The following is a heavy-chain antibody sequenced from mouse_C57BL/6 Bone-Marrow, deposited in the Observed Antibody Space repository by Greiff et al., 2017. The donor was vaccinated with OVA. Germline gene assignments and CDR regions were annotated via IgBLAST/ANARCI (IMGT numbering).Heavy chain of an antibody. CDR3: AKGEGIYDGNYDDY. CDR1: GYTFTSYW. D-gene: IGHD2-1*01. V-gene: IGHV1-64*01. Sequence: VKLQQPGAELVKPGASVKLSCKASGYTFTSYWMHWVKQRPGQGLEWIGMIHPNSGSTNYNEKFKSKATLTVDKSSSTAYLQLSSLTSEDSAVYYCAKGEGIYDGNYDDYWGQGTTLTVSS. J-gene: IGHJ2*01. CDR2: IHPNSGST.